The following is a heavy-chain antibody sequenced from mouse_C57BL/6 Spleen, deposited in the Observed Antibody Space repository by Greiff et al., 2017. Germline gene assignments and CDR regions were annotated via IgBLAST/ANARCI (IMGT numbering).Heavy chain of an antibody. J-gene: IGHJ4*01. Sequence: QVQLKESGAELVKPGASVKISCKASGYAFSSYWMNWVKQRPGKGLEWIGQIYPGDGDTNYNGKFKGKATLTVDKSSSTAYMQLSSLTSEDSAVYFCARNDYSSDTYAMDYWGQGTSVTVSS. CDR3: ARNDYSSDTYAMDY. V-gene: IGHV1-80*01. D-gene: IGHD2-5*01. CDR1: GYAFSSYW. CDR2: IYPGDGDT.